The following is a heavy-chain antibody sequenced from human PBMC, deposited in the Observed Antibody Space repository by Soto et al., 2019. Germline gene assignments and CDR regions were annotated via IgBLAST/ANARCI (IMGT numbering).Heavy chain of an antibody. D-gene: IGHD1-26*01. J-gene: IGHJ2*01. Sequence: QLQLQESGPGLVKPSETLSLTCTVTGGSISSSPYYWGWIRQPPGKGLEGVGSIYYSGSTYYNPSLNIRVTLSVETSKHLIALMLSSVTAPDTAVYYCSRLYSGPVWYFALWGRGTLVTVSS. CDR3: SRLYSGPVWYFAL. V-gene: IGHV4-39*01. CDR2: IYYSGST. CDR1: GGSISSSPYY.